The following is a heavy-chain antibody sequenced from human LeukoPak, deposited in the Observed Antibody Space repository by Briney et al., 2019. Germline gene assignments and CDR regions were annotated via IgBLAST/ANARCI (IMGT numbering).Heavy chain of an antibody. J-gene: IGHJ4*02. D-gene: IGHD3-22*01. CDR1: GGSISSSSYY. CDR2: IYYSGST. Sequence: SSETLSLTCAVSGGSISSSSYYWGWIRQPPGKGLEWIGSIYYSGSTYYNPPLKSRVTISVDTSKNQFSLKLSSVTAADTAVYYCARFAPYDSSGAIDYWGQGTLVTVSS. CDR3: ARFAPYDSSGAIDY. V-gene: IGHV4-39*01.